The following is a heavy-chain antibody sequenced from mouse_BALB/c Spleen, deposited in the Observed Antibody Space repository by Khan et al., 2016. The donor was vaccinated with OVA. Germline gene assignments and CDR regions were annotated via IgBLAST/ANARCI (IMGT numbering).Heavy chain of an antibody. CDR3: ARSGYGNPFAY. Sequence: QVQLKQSGAELVKPGTSVKISCKASGYTFTSYYMYWVKQRPGQGLEWIGGINPNNGDSNCNEKFKSKATLTVDKSSSTAYMQLGILTSEDSAVYYCARSGYGNPFAYWGQGTLVTVSA. J-gene: IGHJ3*01. CDR2: INPNNGDS. D-gene: IGHD2-1*01. CDR1: GYTFTSYY. V-gene: IGHV1S81*02.